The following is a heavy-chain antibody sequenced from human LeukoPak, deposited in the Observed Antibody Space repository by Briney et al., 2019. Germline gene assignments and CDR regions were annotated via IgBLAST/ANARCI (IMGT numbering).Heavy chain of an antibody. CDR3: ATPSQDYGDYSY. J-gene: IGHJ4*02. V-gene: IGHV1-58*01. CDR1: GFTFTSSA. Sequence: GTSVTVSCTASGFTFTSSAVQWVRQARGQRLEWIGWIVVGSGNTNYAQKFQERVTITRDMSTSTAYMELSSLRSEDTAVYYCATPSQDYGDYSYWGQGTLVTVSS. CDR2: IVVGSGNT. D-gene: IGHD4-17*01.